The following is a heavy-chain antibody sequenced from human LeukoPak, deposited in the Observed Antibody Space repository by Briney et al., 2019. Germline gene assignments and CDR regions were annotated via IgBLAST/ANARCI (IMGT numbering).Heavy chain of an antibody. J-gene: IGHJ4*02. V-gene: IGHV3-30*18. D-gene: IGHD6-13*01. CDR1: EFTFSNYV. Sequence: GRSLRLSCAASEFTFSNYVMHWVRQAPGKGLEWVAVISYDGSNKYYADYVKGRCTISRDNSKNTLYLQMNSLRAEDTAVYYCAKDPRRYSRTGGYFDYWGQGTLVTVSS. CDR2: ISYDGSNK. CDR3: AKDPRRYSRTGGYFDY.